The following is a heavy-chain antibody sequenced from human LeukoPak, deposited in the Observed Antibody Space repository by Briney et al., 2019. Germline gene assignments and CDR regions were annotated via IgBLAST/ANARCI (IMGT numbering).Heavy chain of an antibody. Sequence: GGSLRLSCAASGFTFSSYAMSWVRQAPGKGLEWVSTISSSSVTTYYADSVKGRFTMSRDNSKNTLYLRMNSLRAEDTAIYYCAKYVYAYSRQFAYWGQGTLVTVSS. J-gene: IGHJ4*02. D-gene: IGHD2-15*01. CDR3: AKYVYAYSRQFAY. CDR2: ISSSSVTT. V-gene: IGHV3-23*01. CDR1: GFTFSSYA.